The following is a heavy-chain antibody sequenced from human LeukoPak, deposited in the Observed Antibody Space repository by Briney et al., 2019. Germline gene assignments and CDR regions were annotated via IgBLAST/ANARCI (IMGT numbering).Heavy chain of an antibody. CDR3: ARGDHYYDSSGYYAFDI. V-gene: IGHV3-7*01. CDR2: IKPDGSDK. Sequence: GGSLRLSCVASGFTFSSYWMSWVRQLPGKGLEWVANIKPDGSDKYHVDSVKGRFSISRDNSKNTLYLQMNSLRAEDTAVYYCARGDHYYDSSGYYAFDIWGQGTMVTVSS. CDR1: GFTFSSYW. D-gene: IGHD3-22*01. J-gene: IGHJ3*02.